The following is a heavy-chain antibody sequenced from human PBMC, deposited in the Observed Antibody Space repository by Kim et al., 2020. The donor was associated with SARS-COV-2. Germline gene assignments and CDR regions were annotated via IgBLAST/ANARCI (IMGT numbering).Heavy chain of an antibody. Sequence: SVKVSCKASGGTFSSYAISWVRQAPGQGLEWMGGIIPIFGTANYAQKFQGRVTITADESTSTAYMELSSLRSEDTAVYYCARDYYDNPGGAFDIWGQGTMVTVSS. J-gene: IGHJ3*02. CDR3: ARDYYDNPGGAFDI. D-gene: IGHD3-22*01. CDR1: GGTFSSYA. V-gene: IGHV1-69*13. CDR2: IIPIFGTA.